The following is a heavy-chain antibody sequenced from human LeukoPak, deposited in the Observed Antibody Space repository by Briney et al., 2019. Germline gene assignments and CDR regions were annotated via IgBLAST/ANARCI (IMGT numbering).Heavy chain of an antibody. CDR1: GGSISSGDYY. V-gene: IGHV4-30-4*01. D-gene: IGHD3-16*01. J-gene: IGHJ5*02. Sequence: SETLSLTCTVSGGSISSGDYYWSWIRQPPGTGLEWIGYIYYSGSTYYNPSLKSRVTISVDTSKNQFSLKLSSVTAADTAVYYCARDTLVWFDPWGQGTLVTVSS. CDR2: IYYSGST. CDR3: ARDTLVWFDP.